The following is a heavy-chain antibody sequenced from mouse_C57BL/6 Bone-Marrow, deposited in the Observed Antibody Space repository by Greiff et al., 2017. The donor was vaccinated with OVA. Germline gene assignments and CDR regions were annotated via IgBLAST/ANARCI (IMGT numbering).Heavy chain of an antibody. V-gene: IGHV14-2*01. CDR1: GYNITDYY. J-gene: IGHJ4*01. D-gene: IGHD2-4*01. CDR2: IDPEDGDT. Sequence: VQLQQSGAELVKPGASVKLSCTASGYNITDYYMHWVKQRPEQGLEWIGRIDPEDGDTNYAPKFKGKATITADTSSNTAYLQLSSLTSEDTADYYCARCLIYYDPYCYAMDYWGQGTSVTVSS. CDR3: ARCLIYYDPYCYAMDY.